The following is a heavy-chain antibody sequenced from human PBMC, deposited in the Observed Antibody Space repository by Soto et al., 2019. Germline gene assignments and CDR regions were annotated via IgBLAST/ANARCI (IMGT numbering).Heavy chain of an antibody. D-gene: IGHD3-22*01. CDR1: GGSISSNSYY. CDR2: IYYSGST. CDR3: ARLNKYYYDSTGLSYFDY. J-gene: IGHJ4*02. Sequence: SETLSLTCTVSGGSISSNSYYWGWIRQPPGKGLEWIGSIYYSGSTYYNPSLKSRVTISVDTSKNQFSLKLSSVTAADTAVYYCARLNKYYYDSTGLSYFDYWGQGTLVTVSS. V-gene: IGHV4-39*01.